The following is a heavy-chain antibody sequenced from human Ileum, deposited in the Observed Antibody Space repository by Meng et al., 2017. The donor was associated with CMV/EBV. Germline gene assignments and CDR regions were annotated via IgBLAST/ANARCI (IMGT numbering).Heavy chain of an antibody. Sequence: CKPSGYHFPSNNIIWVRQAPGPGPEWMGWINTNTGNPTYAQGFTGRFVFSLDTSVSTTYLQISSLKAEDTAVYYCARDGLSGRYFDYWGQGTLVTVSS. CDR1: GYHFPSNN. CDR3: ARDGLSGRYFDY. D-gene: IGHD1-26*01. V-gene: IGHV7-4-1*02. J-gene: IGHJ4*02. CDR2: INTNTGNP.